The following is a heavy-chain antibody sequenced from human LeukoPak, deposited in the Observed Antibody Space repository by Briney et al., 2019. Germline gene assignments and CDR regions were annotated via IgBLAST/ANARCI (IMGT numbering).Heavy chain of an antibody. Sequence: PGGSLRLSCAASGFTFSNSGMSWVRQAPGKGLEWVANINQDGSEKNCEDSVKGRFTISRDNAKNSLYLQMNSLRAEDTAVYYRANNRASLDYWGQGTLVTVSS. CDR2: INQDGSEK. V-gene: IGHV3-7*02. J-gene: IGHJ4*02. CDR1: GFTFSNSG. D-gene: IGHD2/OR15-2a*01. CDR3: ANNRASLDY.